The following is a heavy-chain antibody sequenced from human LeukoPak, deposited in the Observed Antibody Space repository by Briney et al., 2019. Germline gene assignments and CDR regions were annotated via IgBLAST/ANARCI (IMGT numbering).Heavy chain of an antibody. Sequence: SETLSLTCAVYGGSFSGYYWTWIRQPPGKGLEWIGQINHGGSTTYNPSLKSRVTISVDTSKNQFSLKLTSVTTADTALYYCARGCPGSWCQGTLVTVSS. CDR3: ARGCPGS. J-gene: IGHJ4*02. CDR2: INHGGST. D-gene: IGHD6-25*01. V-gene: IGHV4-34*01. CDR1: GGSFSGYY.